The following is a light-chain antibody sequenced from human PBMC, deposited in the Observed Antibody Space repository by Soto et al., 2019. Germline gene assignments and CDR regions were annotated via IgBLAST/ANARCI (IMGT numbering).Light chain of an antibody. J-gene: IGKJ1*01. CDR1: QSIRYY. CDR2: GAS. V-gene: IGKV1-5*01. CDR3: QHHNSYSQT. Sequence: DIQLTQSPPTLSASVGDRVTITCRASQSIRYYLAWSQQMPGQAPKLLIYGASSLQSGVPSRFSGSGSGTEFTLTISSLQPDYFATYFCQHHNSYSQTFGQGTKVEIK.